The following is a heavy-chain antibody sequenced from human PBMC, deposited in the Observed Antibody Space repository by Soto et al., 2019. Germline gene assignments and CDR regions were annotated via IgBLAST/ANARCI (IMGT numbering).Heavy chain of an antibody. Sequence: PGGSLRLSCSVSGFTLNTYSMHWVRQAPGKGLEWVAVVSFDGVNKHYRDSVKGRFTISRDIAKNMLYLQMTSFRLEDTALYYCARDPDLIEAAGNYFDYWGQGTLVTVSS. CDR3: ARDPDLIEAAGNYFDY. CDR2: VSFDGVNK. D-gene: IGHD6-13*01. V-gene: IGHV3-30-3*01. J-gene: IGHJ4*02. CDR1: GFTLNTYS.